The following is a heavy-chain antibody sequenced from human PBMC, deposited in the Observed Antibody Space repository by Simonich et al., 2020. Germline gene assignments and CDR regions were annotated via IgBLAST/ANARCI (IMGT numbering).Heavy chain of an antibody. J-gene: IGHJ2*01. CDR3: AKRTTGITIFGVVTNYWYFDL. CDR2: LYYSGST. D-gene: IGHD3-3*01. V-gene: IGHV4-59*12. Sequence: ESGPGLVKPSETLSLTCTVSGGSISSYYWSWIRQPPGKGLEWIGYLYYSGSTNYTPSLKSRVTISVETSKNQFSLKLSSVTAADTAVYYCAKRTTGITIFGVVTNYWYFDLWGRGTLVTVSS. CDR1: GGSISSYY.